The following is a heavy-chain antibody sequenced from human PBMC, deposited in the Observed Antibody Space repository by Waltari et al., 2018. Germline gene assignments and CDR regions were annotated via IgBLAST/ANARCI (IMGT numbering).Heavy chain of an antibody. CDR1: GGSFSGYY. J-gene: IGHJ4*02. D-gene: IGHD3-3*01. CDR2: INHSGST. Sequence: QVQLQQWGAGLLKPSETLSLTCAVYGGSFSGYYWSWIRQTPGQGLEWIGEINHSGSTNYNPSLKSRVTISVDTSKNQFSLKLSSVTAADTAVYYCARGRPLYYDFWSGYYPYYFDYWGQGTLVTVSS. CDR3: ARGRPLYYDFWSGYYPYYFDY. V-gene: IGHV4-34*01.